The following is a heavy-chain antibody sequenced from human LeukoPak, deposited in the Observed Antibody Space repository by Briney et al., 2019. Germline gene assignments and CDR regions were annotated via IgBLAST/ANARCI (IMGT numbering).Heavy chain of an antibody. D-gene: IGHD1-26*01. Sequence: SETLSLTCTISDDSISNNRYFWAWIRQPPGKGLEWIGSINYSGRTYYNPSLKSRLTMSVDTAKRQFSLKLISVTAADTALCYCARDIDDVGALLDFWGQGTLVTVSS. J-gene: IGHJ4*02. V-gene: IGHV4-39*07. CDR3: ARDIDDVGALLDF. CDR2: INYSGRT. CDR1: DDSISNNRYF.